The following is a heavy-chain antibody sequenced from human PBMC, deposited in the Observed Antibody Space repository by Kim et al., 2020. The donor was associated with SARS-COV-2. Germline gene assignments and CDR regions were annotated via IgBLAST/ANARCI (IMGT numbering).Heavy chain of an antibody. D-gene: IGHD6-13*01. CDR2: IYHSGST. Sequence: SETLSLTCAVSGGSISSSNWWSWVRQPPGKGLEWIGDIYHSGSTNYNPSLQSRVTISVDKSKNQFSLKLSSVTAADTAVYYCARYPPCSSRSRVYNWFDPWGQGTLVTLSS. CDR1: GGSISSSNW. V-gene: IGHV4-4*02. J-gene: IGHJ5*02. CDR3: ARYPPCSSRSRVYNWFDP.